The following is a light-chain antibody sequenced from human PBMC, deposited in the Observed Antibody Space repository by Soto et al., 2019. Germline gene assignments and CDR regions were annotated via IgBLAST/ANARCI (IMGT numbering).Light chain of an antibody. J-gene: IGKJ3*01. Sequence: EIVMTQSPATLSVSPGERATLSCRASQSVRSNVAWYQQKPGQAPRLLIYGASTRATGIPARFSGSGSGTEFTLTISSLQSEDFAVYCCQQYNTWPLFFGPGTKVDIK. CDR1: QSVRSN. CDR2: GAS. V-gene: IGKV3-15*01. CDR3: QQYNTWPLF.